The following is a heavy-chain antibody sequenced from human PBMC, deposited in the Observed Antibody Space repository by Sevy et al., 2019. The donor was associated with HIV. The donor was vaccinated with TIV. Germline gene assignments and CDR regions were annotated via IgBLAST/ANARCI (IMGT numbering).Heavy chain of an antibody. CDR2: IRYDGSNK. V-gene: IGHV3-30*02. CDR1: GFTFSSYG. J-gene: IGHJ4*02. Sequence: GGSLRLSCAASGFTFSSYGMHWVRQAPGKGLEWVAFIRYDGSNKYYADSVKDRFTISRDNSKNTLYLQMNSLRAEDTAVYYCAKMKVPAAMAQEDYWGQGTLVTVSS. CDR3: AKMKVPAAMAQEDY. D-gene: IGHD2-2*01.